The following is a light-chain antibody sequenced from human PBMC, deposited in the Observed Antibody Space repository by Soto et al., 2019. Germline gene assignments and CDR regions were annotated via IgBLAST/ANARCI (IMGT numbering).Light chain of an antibody. CDR3: QQSYKTPPT. V-gene: IGKV1-39*01. CDR2: GAS. Sequence: DIQIAQAPSSGCSSVRARLTITFLASQSISSFLNWYQQKPGKAPKLLIYGASSLQSGVPSRFSGGGSGTDFTLTISSLQPEDFASYYCQQSYKTPPTFGLGTRLEN. J-gene: IGKJ5*01. CDR1: QSISSF.